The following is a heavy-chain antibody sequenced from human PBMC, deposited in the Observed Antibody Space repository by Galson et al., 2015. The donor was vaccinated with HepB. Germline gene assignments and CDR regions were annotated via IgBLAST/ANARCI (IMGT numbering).Heavy chain of an antibody. CDR1: GFTFDDYA. CDR3: AKDTFGSYGAFDI. V-gene: IGHV3-9*01. Sequence: SLRLSCAASGFTFDDYAMHWVRQAPGKGLEWVSGISWNSGSIGYADSVKGRFTISRDNAKNSLYLQMNSLRAEDTALYYCAKDTFGSYGAFDIWGQGTMVTVSS. D-gene: IGHD3-16*01. J-gene: IGHJ3*02. CDR2: ISWNSGSI.